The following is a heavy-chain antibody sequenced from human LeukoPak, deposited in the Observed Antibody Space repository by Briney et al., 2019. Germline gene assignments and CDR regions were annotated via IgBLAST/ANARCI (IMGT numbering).Heavy chain of an antibody. CDR2: ISYDGSNK. J-gene: IGHJ4*02. D-gene: IGHD3-22*01. CDR1: GFTFSSYA. V-gene: IGHV3-30-3*01. Sequence: PGGSLRLSCAASGFTFSSYAMHWVRQAPGKGLEWVAVISYDGSNKYYADSVKGRFTISRDNSKNTLYLQMNSLRAEDTAVYYCARTLDDSSGYYNGLGSTPVDYWGQGTLVTVSS. CDR3: ARTLDDSSGYYNGLGSTPVDY.